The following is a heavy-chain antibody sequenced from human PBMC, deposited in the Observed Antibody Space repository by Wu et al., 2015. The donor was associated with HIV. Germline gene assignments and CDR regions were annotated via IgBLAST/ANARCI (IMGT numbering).Heavy chain of an antibody. J-gene: IGHJ5*02. D-gene: IGHD1-1*01. V-gene: IGHV1-69*05. CDR1: GGTFSSFS. CDR3: ARGAENRWGPSANWKVGWFDP. CDR2: IIPLFGTA. Sequence: QVQLVQSGAEVKKPGSSVKVSCKASGGTFSSFSVSWVRQAPGQGLEWMGGIIPLFGTAHSAQRFQDRLTVTTDDSMATAYMELSSLTSDDTAVYYCARGAENRWGPSANWKVGWFDPWGPGTLVTVSS.